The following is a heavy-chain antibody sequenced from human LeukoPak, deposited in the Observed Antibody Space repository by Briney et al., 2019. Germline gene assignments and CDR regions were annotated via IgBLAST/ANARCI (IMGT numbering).Heavy chain of an antibody. V-gene: IGHV3-23*01. CDR2: ISGSGDRT. CDR3: VKEGPRGLAFDI. CDR1: GFTFRSYE. Sequence: GGSLRVSCAASGFTFRSYEMSWVRQAPGKGLEWVPGISGSGDRTYYADSVKGRFTISRDNSKNTLYLQMNSLRAEDTAVYYCVKEGPRGLAFDIWGQGTMVTVSS. J-gene: IGHJ3*02.